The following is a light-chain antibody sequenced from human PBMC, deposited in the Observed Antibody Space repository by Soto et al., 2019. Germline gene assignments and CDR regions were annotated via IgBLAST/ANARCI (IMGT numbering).Light chain of an antibody. Sequence: EIVMTQSPATLSVSPGERATLSCRASQSVSSYLAWYQQKPGQAPRLLIHDASNRATGIPARFSGSGSGTDFTLTISSLEPDDFAVYYCQQRSDWSSITFGQGTRLEIK. CDR1: QSVSSY. J-gene: IGKJ5*01. CDR2: DAS. V-gene: IGKV3-11*01. CDR3: QQRSDWSSIT.